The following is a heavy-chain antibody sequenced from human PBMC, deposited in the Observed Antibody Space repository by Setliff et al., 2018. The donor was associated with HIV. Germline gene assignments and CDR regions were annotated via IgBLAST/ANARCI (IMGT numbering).Heavy chain of an antibody. D-gene: IGHD2-15*01. CDR2: ISATGST. CDR1: GGIISSDSFF. Sequence: TLSLTCTVSGGIISSDSFFWSWIRQPAGKGLEWIGHISATGSTNYNPSLKSRVTMSLDTSKNQFSLNLNSVTAADAAVYYCARASSRLNCSGGSCYRAPYAFDIWGQGTMVTVSS. V-gene: IGHV4-61*09. J-gene: IGHJ3*02. CDR3: ARASSRLNCSGGSCYRAPYAFDI.